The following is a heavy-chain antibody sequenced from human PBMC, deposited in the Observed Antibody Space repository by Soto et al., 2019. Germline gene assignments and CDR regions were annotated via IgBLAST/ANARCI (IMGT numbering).Heavy chain of an antibody. Sequence: ASVKVSCKASGYTFTSYDINWVRQATGQGLEWMGWMNPNSGNTGYAQKFQGRVTMTRNTSIGTAYMELSSLRSEDTAVYYCARGSKWRDYIWGSYRSHDNYYYYYMDVWGKGTTVTVSS. CDR2: MNPNSGNT. D-gene: IGHD3-16*02. CDR3: ARGSKWRDYIWGSYRSHDNYYYYYMDV. J-gene: IGHJ6*03. V-gene: IGHV1-8*01. CDR1: GYTFTSYD.